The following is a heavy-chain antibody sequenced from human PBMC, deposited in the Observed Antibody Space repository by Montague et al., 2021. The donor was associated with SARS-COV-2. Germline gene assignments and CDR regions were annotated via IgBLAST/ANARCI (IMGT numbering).Heavy chain of an antibody. D-gene: IGHD3-9*01. CDR3: ARHRITIFLGRMFDY. CDR2: NYDSGST. V-gene: IGHV4-39*01. J-gene: IGHJ4*02. CDR1: GGSISSNSYY. Sequence: SETLSLTCTVSGGSISSNSYYWIWLRPPPGLELVWIRSNYDSGSTYYYLYIRSRATIYVDTSKNPFSLKLSSVTAADTAVYSCARHRITIFLGRMFDYWGQGTLVTVSS.